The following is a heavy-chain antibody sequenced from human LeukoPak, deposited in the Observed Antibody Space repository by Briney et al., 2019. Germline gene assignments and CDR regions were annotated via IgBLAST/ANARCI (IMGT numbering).Heavy chain of an antibody. J-gene: IGHJ5*02. Sequence: SETLSLTCTVSGGSMSSSGHYWGWLRQPPGKGLEWIGSIYFSGSTNYNPSLKSRVTISVDTSKNQFSLKLSSVTAADTAVYYCARAGYDEGPWGMLNWFDPWGQGTLVTVSS. CDR1: GGSMSSSGHY. D-gene: IGHD2-15*01. CDR3: ARAGYDEGPWGMLNWFDP. CDR2: IYFSGST. V-gene: IGHV4-39*07.